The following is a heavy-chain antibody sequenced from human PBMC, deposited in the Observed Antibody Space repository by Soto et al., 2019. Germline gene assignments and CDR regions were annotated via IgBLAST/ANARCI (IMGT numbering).Heavy chain of an antibody. CDR2: IWYDGSNK. J-gene: IGHJ6*02. CDR1: GFTFSSYG. V-gene: IGHV3-33*01. D-gene: IGHD6-6*01. CDR3: ARALEYSSSLDV. Sequence: PGGSLRLSCAASGFTFSSYGMHWVRQAPGKGLEWVAVIWYDGSNKYYADSVKGRFTISRDNSKNTLYLQMNSLRAEDTAVYYCARALEYSSSLDVWGQGTTVTVSS.